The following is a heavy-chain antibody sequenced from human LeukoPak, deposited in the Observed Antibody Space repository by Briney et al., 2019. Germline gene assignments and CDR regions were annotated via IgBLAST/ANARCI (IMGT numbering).Heavy chain of an antibody. CDR2: IDWDDDK. J-gene: IGHJ4*02. CDR3: AHNSGWSFDY. D-gene: IGHD6-19*01. V-gene: IGHV2-70*04. Sequence: GSGPALVKPTQTLTLTCTFSGFSLSTSGMRVRWIRQPPGKALEWLARIDWDDDKFYSTSLKTRLTISKDTSKNQVVLTLTNMDPVDTATYYCAHNSGWSFDYWGQGTLVTVSS. CDR1: GFSLSTSGMR.